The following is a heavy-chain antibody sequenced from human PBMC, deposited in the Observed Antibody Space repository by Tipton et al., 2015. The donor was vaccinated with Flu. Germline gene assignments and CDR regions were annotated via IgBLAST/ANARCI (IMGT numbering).Heavy chain of an antibody. Sequence: TLSLTCAVYGGSFSGYYWSWIRQPPGKGLEWIGEINHSGSTNYNPSLKSRVTISVDTSKNQFSLKLSSVTAADTAVYYCARMEDRAYCSSTSCTSMDVWGKGTTVTVSS. J-gene: IGHJ6*03. CDR2: INHSGST. CDR1: GGSFSGYY. CDR3: ARMEDRAYCSSTSCTSMDV. V-gene: IGHV4-34*01. D-gene: IGHD2-2*01.